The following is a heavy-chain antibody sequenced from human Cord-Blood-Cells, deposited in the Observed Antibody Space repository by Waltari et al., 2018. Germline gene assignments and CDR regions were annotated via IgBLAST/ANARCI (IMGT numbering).Heavy chain of an antibody. CDR2: IIPIFGTA. CDR1: GGTFSSYA. CDR3: ARCQQLINYYYYGMDV. Sequence: QVQLVQSGAEVKKPGSSVKVSCKASGGTFSSYAISWVRPAPGQGLEWMGGIIPIFGTANYAQKFQGRVTITADKSTSTAYMELSRLRSEDTAVYYCARCQQLINYYYYGMDVWGQGTTVTVSS. J-gene: IGHJ6*02. V-gene: IGHV1-69*06. D-gene: IGHD6-13*01.